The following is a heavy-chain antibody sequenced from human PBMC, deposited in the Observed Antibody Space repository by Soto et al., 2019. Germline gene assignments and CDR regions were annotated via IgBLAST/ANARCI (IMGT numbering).Heavy chain of an antibody. CDR1: GYTFTTYG. Sequence: QVQLVQSGAEVKKPGASVKVSCKASGYTFTTYGISWVRQAPGQGLEWMGWISTYNGHTNFAQNLQGRVTMTTDTSTSTAYMELRSLRSDDTAVYYCARDEKAVTTWGWFDPWGQGTLVTVSS. V-gene: IGHV1-18*01. J-gene: IGHJ5*02. CDR3: ARDEKAVTTWGWFDP. CDR2: ISTYNGHT. D-gene: IGHD4-17*01.